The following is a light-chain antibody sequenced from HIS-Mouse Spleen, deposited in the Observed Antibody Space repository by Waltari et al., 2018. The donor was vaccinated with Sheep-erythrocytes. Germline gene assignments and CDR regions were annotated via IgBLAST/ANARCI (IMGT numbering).Light chain of an antibody. CDR1: KLGDKY. CDR2: QDS. V-gene: IGLV3-1*01. CDR3: QAWDSSTYV. Sequence: SYELTQPPSVSVSPGQTASITCSGDKLGDKYACWYQQKPGQSPVLVIYQDSKPPSGSPERFSGSNSGNTATLTISGTQAMDEADYYCQAWDSSTYVFGTGTKVTVL. J-gene: IGLJ1*01.